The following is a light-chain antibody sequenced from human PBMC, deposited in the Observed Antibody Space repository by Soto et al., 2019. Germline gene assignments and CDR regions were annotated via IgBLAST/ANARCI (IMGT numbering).Light chain of an antibody. J-gene: IGKJ1*01. CDR3: QPYGSSGT. V-gene: IGKV3-20*01. CDR2: GAS. CDR1: QSVSSSY. Sequence: EIVLTQSPGTRSLSPGERATLSCGASQSVSSSYLAWYQQKPGQAPRLLIYGASNRATGIPDRFSGTGSGTDFTLTISRMEPEDVAVYDCQPYGSSGTFGQGTKVDIK.